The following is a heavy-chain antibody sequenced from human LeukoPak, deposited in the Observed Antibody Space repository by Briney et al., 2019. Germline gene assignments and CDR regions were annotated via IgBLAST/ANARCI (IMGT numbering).Heavy chain of an antibody. Sequence: GASVKVSCKASGGTFSSYAISWVRQAPGQGLEWMGGIIPIFGTANYAQKFQGRVTITTEQSTSTAYMELRSLKSEDTAVYYCARDIPGSSGHFNDAFDMWGQGTMVTVSS. CDR1: GGTFSSYA. CDR3: ARDIPGSSGHFNDAFDM. D-gene: IGHD3-22*01. CDR2: IIPIFGTA. J-gene: IGHJ3*02. V-gene: IGHV1-69*05.